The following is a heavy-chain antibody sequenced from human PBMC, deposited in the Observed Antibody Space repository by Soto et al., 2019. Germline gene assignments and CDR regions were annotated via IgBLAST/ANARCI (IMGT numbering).Heavy chain of an antibody. Sequence: QVTLKESGPVLVKPTETLTLTCTVSGFSLSNARMGVSWIRQPPGKALELLAHIFSNDEKSYSTSLKSRLTISNDTSKTHVVLNMTNMDPVDTATYYCAGGRSHYDILTGPFDYGVQGTLFTVSS. CDR2: IFSNDEK. CDR1: GFSLSNARMG. J-gene: IGHJ4*02. D-gene: IGHD3-9*01. CDR3: AGGRSHYDILTGPFDY. V-gene: IGHV2-26*01.